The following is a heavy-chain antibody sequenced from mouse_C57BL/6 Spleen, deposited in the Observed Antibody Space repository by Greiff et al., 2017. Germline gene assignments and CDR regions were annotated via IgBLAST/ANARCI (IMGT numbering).Heavy chain of an antibody. Sequence: VKVVESGPELVKPGASVKISCKASGYAFSSSWMNWVKQRPGKGLEWIGRIYPGDGDTNYNGKFKGKATLTADKSSSTAYMQLSSLTSEDSAVYFCASPTTVVETWFAYWGQGTLVTVSA. J-gene: IGHJ3*01. CDR3: ASPTTVVETWFAY. CDR2: IYPGDGDT. CDR1: GYAFSSSW. V-gene: IGHV1-82*01. D-gene: IGHD1-1*01.